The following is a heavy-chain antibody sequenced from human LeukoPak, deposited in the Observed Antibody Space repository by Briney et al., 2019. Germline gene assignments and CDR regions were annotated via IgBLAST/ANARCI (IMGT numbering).Heavy chain of an antibody. D-gene: IGHD6-19*01. CDR2: IYYSGST. CDR1: GGSVSSGSYY. V-gene: IGHV4-61*01. J-gene: IGHJ4*02. CDR3: ARGRIAVAGTKNYFDY. Sequence: SGPGLVKPSETLSLTCTVSGGSVSSGSYYWSWIRQPPGKGLEWIGYIYYSGSTNYNPSLKSRVTISVDTSKNQFSLKLSSVTAADTAVYYCARGRIAVAGTKNYFDYWGQGTLVTVSS.